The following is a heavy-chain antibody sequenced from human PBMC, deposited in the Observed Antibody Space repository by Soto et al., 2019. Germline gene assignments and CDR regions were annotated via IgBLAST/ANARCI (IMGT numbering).Heavy chain of an antibody. V-gene: IGHV1-69*13. CDR1: GGTFSSYA. D-gene: IGHD6-6*01. Sequence: SVKVSWKASGGTFSSYAISWVRQAPGQGLEWMGGIIPIFGTANYAQKFQGRVTITADESTSTAYMELSSPRSEDTAVYYCARAGSSSSPYYYGMDVWGQGTTVTVSS. J-gene: IGHJ6*02. CDR2: IIPIFGTA. CDR3: ARAGSSSSPYYYGMDV.